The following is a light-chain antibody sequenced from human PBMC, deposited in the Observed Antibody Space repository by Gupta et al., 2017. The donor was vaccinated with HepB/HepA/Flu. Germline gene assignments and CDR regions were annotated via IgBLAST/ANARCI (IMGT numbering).Light chain of an antibody. V-gene: IGLV2-8*01. CDR2: EVS. Sequence: SALTQPPSASGSPGQSVTISCTGTSSDVGGYNYVSWYQQHPGKAPKLMIYEVSKRPAGVPDRFSGSKSGNTASLTVSGLQAEDEADYYCSSYAFSNNLVFGGGTKLTVL. CDR1: SSDVGGYNY. J-gene: IGLJ2*01. CDR3: SSYAFSNNLV.